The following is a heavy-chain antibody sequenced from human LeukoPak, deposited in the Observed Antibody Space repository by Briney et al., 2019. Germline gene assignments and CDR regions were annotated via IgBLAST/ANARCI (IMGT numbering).Heavy chain of an antibody. CDR2: INPNSGGT. CDR3: ASSPSRIMGNWFDP. J-gene: IGHJ5*02. D-gene: IGHD2-15*01. V-gene: IGHV1-2*02. CDR1: GYTFTGYY. Sequence: GASVKVSCKASGYTFTGYYMHWVRQAPGQGLEWMGWINPNSGGTNYAQKFQGRVTMTRDTSISTAYMELSRLRSDDTAVYYCASSPSRIMGNWFDPWGQGTLVTVSS.